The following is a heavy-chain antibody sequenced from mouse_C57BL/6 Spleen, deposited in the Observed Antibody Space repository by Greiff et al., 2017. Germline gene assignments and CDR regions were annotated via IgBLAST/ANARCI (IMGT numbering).Heavy chain of an antibody. D-gene: IGHD2-1*01. CDR1: GYTFTSYW. CDR2: IDPSDSYT. J-gene: IGHJ2*01. Sequence: QVQLQQPGAELVRPGTSVKLSCKASGYTFTSYWMHWVKQRPGQGLEWIGVIDPSDSYTNYNQKFKGKATLTVDTSSSTAYMQLSSLTSEDSAVYYCASGNYRGYWGKGTTLTVSS. CDR3: ASGNYRGY. V-gene: IGHV1-59*01.